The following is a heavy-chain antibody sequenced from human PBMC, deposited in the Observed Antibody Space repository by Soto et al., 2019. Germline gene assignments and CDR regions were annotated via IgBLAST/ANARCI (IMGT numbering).Heavy chain of an antibody. CDR3: ARGMKQWLAPTNAFDI. CDR2: IYHSGST. CDR1: GGSISSSNW. Sequence: SETLSLTCAVSGGSISSSNWWSWVRQPPGKGLEWIGEIYHSGSTNYNPSLKSRVTISVDKSKNQFSLKLSSVTAADTAVYYCARGMKQWLAPTNAFDIWGQGTMVTVSS. D-gene: IGHD6-19*01. V-gene: IGHV4-4*02. J-gene: IGHJ3*02.